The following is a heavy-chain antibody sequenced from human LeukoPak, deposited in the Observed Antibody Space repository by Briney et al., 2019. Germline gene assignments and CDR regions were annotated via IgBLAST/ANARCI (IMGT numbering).Heavy chain of an antibody. J-gene: IGHJ4*02. CDR3: ARDLGYCSGGSCYSY. V-gene: IGHV1-69*05. Sequence: ASVKVSCKASGGTFSSYAISWVRQAPGQELEWMGGIIPIFGTANYAQKFQGRVTITTDESTSTAYMELSSLRSEDTAVYYCARDLGYCSGGSCYSYWGQGTLVTVSS. CDR1: GGTFSSYA. D-gene: IGHD2-15*01. CDR2: IIPIFGTA.